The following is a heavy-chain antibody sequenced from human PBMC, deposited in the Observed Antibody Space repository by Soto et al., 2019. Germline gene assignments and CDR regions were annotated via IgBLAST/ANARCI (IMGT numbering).Heavy chain of an antibody. CDR3: AREETAWPLAYGLDV. D-gene: IGHD2-21*02. CDR2: ITRNSDI. J-gene: IGHJ6*02. CDR1: GFTFSGYA. V-gene: IGHV3-21*01. Sequence: GGSLRLSCAASGFTFSGYAMHWVRQAPGKGLEWVSAITRNSDIYYADSVKGRFTISRDNAQNSVSLQMDSLRAEDTAVYYCAREETAWPLAYGLDVWGQGTTVTVSS.